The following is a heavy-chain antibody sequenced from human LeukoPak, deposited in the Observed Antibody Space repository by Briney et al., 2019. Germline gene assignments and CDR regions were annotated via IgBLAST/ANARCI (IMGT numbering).Heavy chain of an antibody. V-gene: IGHV3-23*01. CDR1: GFAFSSYA. CDR3: TTDISAVLY. CDR2: ISGGNT. J-gene: IGHJ4*02. D-gene: IGHD1-14*01. Sequence: GGSLRLSCAASGFAFSSYAMSWVRQAPGKGLEWVSGISGGNTYYADSVKGRFTISRDNSKNTLYLQMNSLRAEDTAVYYCTTDISAVLYWGQGTLVTVSS.